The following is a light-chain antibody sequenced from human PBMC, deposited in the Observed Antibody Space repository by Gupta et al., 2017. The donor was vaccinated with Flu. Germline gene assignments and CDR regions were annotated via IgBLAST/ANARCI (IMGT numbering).Light chain of an antibody. Sequence: QSVLIQPPSASGTPGQRVSISCSGSNSNIAPNNVNRFQQLPGMAPKLLIFATNERPSGVPDRFSASKFGTSASLAIGGLQSEDEADYYCAAWDGSLNAWVFGGGTKLTVL. CDR3: AAWDGSLNAWV. CDR1: NSNIAPNN. V-gene: IGLV1-44*01. CDR2: ATN. J-gene: IGLJ3*02.